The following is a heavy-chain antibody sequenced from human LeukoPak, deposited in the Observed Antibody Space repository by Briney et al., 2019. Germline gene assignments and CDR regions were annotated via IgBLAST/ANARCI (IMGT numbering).Heavy chain of an antibody. CDR2: ISSDGGVK. J-gene: IGHJ4*02. CDR3: ARDLVYGSGSCGH. D-gene: IGHD3-10*01. V-gene: IGHV3-30*07. Sequence: PGGSLRLSCAASGFTFSSYGIHWVRQAPGKGLECVAAISSDGGVKHYGDSVKGRFIISRDNAKNTVHLQMNSLRAEDTAVYYCARDLVYGSGSCGHWGQGTLVTVSS. CDR1: GFTFSSYG.